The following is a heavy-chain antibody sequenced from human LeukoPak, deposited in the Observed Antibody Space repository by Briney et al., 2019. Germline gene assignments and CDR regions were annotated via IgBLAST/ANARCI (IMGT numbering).Heavy chain of an antibody. CDR3: ARVRSDSRGWYEFDY. Sequence: GGSLRLSCAASGFTFGSYGMHWVRQVSGEGLEFVSLISTGGTTDYADSVKGRFTISSDNSKNTLYLQMNSLRAEDTAVYYCARVRSDSRGWYEFDYWGQGTLVTVSS. V-gene: IGHV3-53*01. CDR2: ISTGGTT. D-gene: IGHD6-19*01. CDR1: GFTFGSYG. J-gene: IGHJ4*02.